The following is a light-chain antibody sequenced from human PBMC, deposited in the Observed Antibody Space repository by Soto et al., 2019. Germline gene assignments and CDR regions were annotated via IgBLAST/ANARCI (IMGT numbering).Light chain of an antibody. CDR3: ATWDYSLTGEV. Sequence: QSVLTQPPSVSAAPGQKVTISCSGSSSNIGNNYVSWYQQLPGTAPKLLIYDNNKRPSGIPDRFSGSKSGTSGTLDITGLQTGDEADYYCATWDYSLTGEVFGRGTKLTVL. CDR2: DNN. V-gene: IGLV1-51*01. J-gene: IGLJ2*01. CDR1: SSNIGNNY.